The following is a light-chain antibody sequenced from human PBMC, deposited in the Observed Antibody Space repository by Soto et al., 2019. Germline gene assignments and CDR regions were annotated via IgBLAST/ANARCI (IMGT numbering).Light chain of an antibody. CDR2: DAS. V-gene: IGKV3-11*01. CDR3: QQRFSWPRV. J-gene: IGKJ4*01. CDR1: QSVNNY. Sequence: EIVLTQSPATLSLSPGERATLSCWASQSVNNYLVWYQQKPGQAPRLLIYDASKRATGIPDRFSGSGSGTDFTLTISSLEPDDFAVYFCQQRFSWPRVFGGVTMVEIK.